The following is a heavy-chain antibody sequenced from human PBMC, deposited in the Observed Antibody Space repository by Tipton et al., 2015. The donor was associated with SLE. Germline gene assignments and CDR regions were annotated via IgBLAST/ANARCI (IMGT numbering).Heavy chain of an antibody. CDR2: MSSSGNT. D-gene: IGHD4-17*01. CDR1: GGSLSRRY. V-gene: IGHV4-4*07. Sequence: TLSLTCTVSGGSLSRRYWTWIRQFAGRGLEWIGRMSSSGNTDYNPSLKSRLSMSLDTSGNQFSLTLASVTAADTAVYFCAGGRATYGYYTGDDYYSYSGMDVWGQGTTVTVSS. CDR3: AGGRATYGYYTGDDYYSYSGMDV. J-gene: IGHJ6*02.